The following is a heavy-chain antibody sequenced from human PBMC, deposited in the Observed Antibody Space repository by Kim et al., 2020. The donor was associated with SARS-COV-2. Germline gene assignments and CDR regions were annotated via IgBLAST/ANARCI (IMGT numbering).Heavy chain of an antibody. J-gene: IGHJ4*01. D-gene: IGHD2-8*01. V-gene: IGHV4-59*08. CDR3: AIRSLGYCTNGVCFEGFD. Sequence: SETLSLTCTVSGGSISSYYWSWIRQPPGKGLEWIGYIYYSGSTNYNPSLKSRVTISVDTSKNQFSLKLSSVTAADTAVDYCAIRSLGYCTNGVCFEGFD. CDR2: IYYSGST. CDR1: GGSISSYY.